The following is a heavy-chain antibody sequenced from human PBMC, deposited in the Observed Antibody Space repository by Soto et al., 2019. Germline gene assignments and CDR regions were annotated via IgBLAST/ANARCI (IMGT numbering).Heavy chain of an antibody. Sequence: KSGGSLRLSCAASGFTFSSYSMNWVRQAPGKGLEWVSSISSSSSYIYYADSVKGRFTISRDNAKNSLYLQMNSLRAEDTAVYYCARDLPYCSSTSCYSETFYYYGMDVWGQGTTVTVSS. CDR3: ARDLPYCSSTSCYSETFYYYGMDV. D-gene: IGHD2-2*01. J-gene: IGHJ6*02. CDR2: ISSSSSYI. CDR1: GFTFSSYS. V-gene: IGHV3-21*01.